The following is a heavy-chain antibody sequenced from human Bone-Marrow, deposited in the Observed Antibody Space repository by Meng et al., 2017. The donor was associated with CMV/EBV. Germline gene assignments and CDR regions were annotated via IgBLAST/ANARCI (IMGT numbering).Heavy chain of an antibody. J-gene: IGHJ5*02. CDR3: ARGLYPVWFDP. D-gene: IGHD3-16*01. Sequence: AFSAGSIRRGCSTWGWIRQPPGKGLEWIGYIYHSGSTYYNPSLKSRVTISVDRSKNQFSLKLSSVTAADTAVYYCARGLYPVWFDPWGQGTLVTVSS. CDR1: AGSIRRGCST. V-gene: IGHV4-30-2*01. CDR2: IYHSGST.